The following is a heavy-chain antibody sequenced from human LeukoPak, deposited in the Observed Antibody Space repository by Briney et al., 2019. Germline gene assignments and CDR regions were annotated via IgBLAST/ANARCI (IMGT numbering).Heavy chain of an antibody. D-gene: IGHD2-2*01. CDR2: INAGNGNT. V-gene: IGHV1-3*01. J-gene: IGHJ6*02. CDR1: GYTFTSYA. CDR3: ARCRFHCSSTSCPYYGMDV. Sequence: ASVKVSCKASGYTFTSYAMHWVRQAPGQRLEWMGWINAGNGNTKYSQKFQGRVTITRDTSASTAYMELSSLRSEDTAVYYCARCRFHCSSTSCPYYGMDVWGQGTTVTVSS.